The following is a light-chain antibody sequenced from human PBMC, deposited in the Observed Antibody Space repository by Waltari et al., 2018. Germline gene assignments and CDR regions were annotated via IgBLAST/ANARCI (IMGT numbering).Light chain of an antibody. J-gene: IGKJ1*01. V-gene: IGKV3-20*01. Sequence: DIVLTQSPGTLSLSPGESATLPCRASQSVSSSYLAWYQQKPGQAPRLLIFDASTRASGIPDRFSGSGSGTDFTLTITRLEPEDFAVYFCQQHDNSLWTFGQGTKVEVK. CDR2: DAS. CDR3: QQHDNSLWT. CDR1: QSVSSSY.